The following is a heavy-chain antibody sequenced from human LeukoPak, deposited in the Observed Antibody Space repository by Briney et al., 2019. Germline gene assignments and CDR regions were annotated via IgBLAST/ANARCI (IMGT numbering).Heavy chain of an antibody. Sequence: GGSLRPSCAASGFTFSNHYMHWVRQAPGKGLVWVSRINSDGSSTAYADSVKGRFTISRDNPKSTVYLEMNSLRAEDTAKYYCVREGFDNSGYPYYYYNYGMDVWGQGTTVTVSS. CDR1: GFTFSNHY. CDR3: VREGFDNSGYPYYYYNYGMDV. V-gene: IGHV3-74*01. CDR2: INSDGSST. J-gene: IGHJ6*02. D-gene: IGHD3-22*01.